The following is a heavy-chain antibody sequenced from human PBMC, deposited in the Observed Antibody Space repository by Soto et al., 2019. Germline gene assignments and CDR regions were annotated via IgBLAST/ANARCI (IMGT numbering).Heavy chain of an antibody. Sequence: GGSLRLSCAASGFTFSSYAMHWVRQAPGKGLEWVAVISYDGSNKYYADSVKGRFTISRDNSKNTLYLQMNSLRAEDTAVYYCARESYGQEVASYYYDSSGYWGHYFDYWGQGTLVTVSS. CDR3: ARESYGQEVASYYYDSSGYWGHYFDY. CDR1: GFTFSSYA. J-gene: IGHJ4*02. CDR2: ISYDGSNK. V-gene: IGHV3-30-3*01. D-gene: IGHD3-22*01.